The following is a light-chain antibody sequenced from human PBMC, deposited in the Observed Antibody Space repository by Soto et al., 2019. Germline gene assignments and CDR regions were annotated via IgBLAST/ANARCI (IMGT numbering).Light chain of an antibody. CDR1: QSVSSN. J-gene: IGKJ1*01. V-gene: IGKV3-15*01. CDR3: QQYNDNWPT. CDR2: AAS. Sequence: EIVLTQSPGTLSLSPGERATLSCRASQSVSSNFLAWFQQKPGQAPRLLIYAASNRATGFPARFSGSGSGTEFTLTINGLQSEDFAVYYCQQYNDNWPTFGQGTKVDI.